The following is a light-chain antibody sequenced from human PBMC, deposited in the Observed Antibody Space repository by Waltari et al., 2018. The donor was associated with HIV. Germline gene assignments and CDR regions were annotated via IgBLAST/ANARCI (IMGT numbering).Light chain of an antibody. Sequence: QSVLTQPPSASGTPGQRVTISCSGSRSNIGSNTVSWSQQLPGTAPKLFIYSNNHRPSGVPDRFSGSKSGTSASLAISGLQSEDEADYYCAAWDDSLNGWVFGGGTKLTVV. CDR2: SNN. J-gene: IGLJ3*02. V-gene: IGLV1-44*01. CDR3: AAWDDSLNGWV. CDR1: RSNIGSNT.